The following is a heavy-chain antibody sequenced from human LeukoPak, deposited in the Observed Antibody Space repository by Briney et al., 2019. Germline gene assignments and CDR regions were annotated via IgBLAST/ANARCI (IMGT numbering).Heavy chain of an antibody. CDR1: GFTFTSYY. J-gene: IGHJ3*02. CDR3: ARVFRPSLTVFIIRGAFDI. D-gene: IGHD3-3*01. Sequence: PGGSLRLSCAASGFTFTSYYMTWVRQAPGKGLEWVAHIDEDGNEKYYVDSVRGRFTIYRDNARNLLFLQMYSLGVEDTAVYYCARVFRPSLTVFIIRGAFDIWGQGTMVTVSS. CDR2: IDEDGNEK. V-gene: IGHV3-7*01.